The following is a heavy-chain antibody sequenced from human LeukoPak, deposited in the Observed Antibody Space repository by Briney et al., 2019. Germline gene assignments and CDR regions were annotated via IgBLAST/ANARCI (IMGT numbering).Heavy chain of an antibody. CDR3: ARLRYSGSYLDAFDI. D-gene: IGHD1-26*01. Sequence: PSQTLSLTCTVSGGSISSGSYYWSWIRQPAGKGLEWIGRIYTSGSTNYNPSLKSRVTISVDTSKNQFSLKLSSVTAADTAVYYCARLRYSGSYLDAFDIWGQGTMVTVSS. J-gene: IGHJ3*02. CDR2: IYTSGST. CDR1: GGSISSGSYY. V-gene: IGHV4-61*02.